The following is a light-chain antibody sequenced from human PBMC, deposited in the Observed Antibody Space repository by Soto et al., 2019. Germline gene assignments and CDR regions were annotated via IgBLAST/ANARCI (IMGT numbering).Light chain of an antibody. J-gene: IGLJ1*01. CDR1: SSNIGNDY. CDR2: DNN. V-gene: IGLV1-51*01. CDR3: GTWDSSLSANV. Sequence: QSVLTQPPSVSAAPGQKVTISCSGTSSNIGNDYVSWYQHLPGTAPKVLIYDNNKRPSGIPDRFSGSKSGTSATLGITGLQTGDEADYYCGTWDSSLSANVFGTGTKLTVL.